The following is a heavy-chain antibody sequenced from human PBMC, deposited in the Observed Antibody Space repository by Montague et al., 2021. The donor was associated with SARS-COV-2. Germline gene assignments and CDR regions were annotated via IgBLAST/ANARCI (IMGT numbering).Heavy chain of an antibody. CDR3: VRASLTKARIAAAGTTVY. D-gene: IGHD6-13*01. CDR1: GFTFNNYA. CDR2: ISYDGSNK. Sequence: SLRLSCAASGFTFNNYAMHWVRQAPGKGLEWVAIISYDGSNKYYADSVKGRFAISRDNSKNTLYLQMNSLRAEDTAVYYCVRASLTKARIAAAGTTVYWGQGTLVTISS. J-gene: IGHJ4*02. V-gene: IGHV3-30*09.